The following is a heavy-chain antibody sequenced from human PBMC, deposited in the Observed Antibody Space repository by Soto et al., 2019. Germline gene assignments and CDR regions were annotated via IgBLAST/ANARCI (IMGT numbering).Heavy chain of an antibody. V-gene: IGHV1-3*01. CDR2: INGGSGIT. J-gene: IGHJ2*01. D-gene: IGHD6-19*01. CDR1: GYIFIHYA. Sequence: GASVKVSCKASGYIFIHYAMHWVRQAPGQRLEWMGWINGGSGITKYSQKFQGRVAITMDTSASTVYMELSSLTPEDTAVYFCARSGYSSGWYHWYFDFWGRGTPVTVSS. CDR3: ARSGYSSGWYHWYFDF.